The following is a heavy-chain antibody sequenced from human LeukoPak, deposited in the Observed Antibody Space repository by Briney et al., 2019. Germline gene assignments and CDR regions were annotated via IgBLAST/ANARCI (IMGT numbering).Heavy chain of an antibody. CDR2: ISGSGGST. J-gene: IGHJ1*01. CDR1: GFTFSNAW. CDR3: AKDIWYDSSGYPEYFQH. Sequence: GGSLRLSCAASGFTFSNAWMNWVRQAPGKGLEWVSAISGSGGSTYYADSVKGRFTISRDNSKNTLYLQMNSLRAEDTAVYYCAKDIWYDSSGYPEYFQHWGQGTLVTVSS. V-gene: IGHV3-23*01. D-gene: IGHD3-22*01.